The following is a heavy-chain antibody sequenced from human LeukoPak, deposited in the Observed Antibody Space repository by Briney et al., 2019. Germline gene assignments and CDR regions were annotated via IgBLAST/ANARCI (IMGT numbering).Heavy chain of an antibody. Sequence: GGSLRLSCAASGFTLSNHWMTWVRQVPGRGPEWVANVNRDGSETYYLDSVKGRFTISKDNAKNTLYLQMNSLRAEDTAVYYCAKAPLLTTVTHFDYWGQGTLVTVSS. J-gene: IGHJ4*02. CDR3: AKAPLLTTVTHFDY. V-gene: IGHV3-7*03. CDR1: GFTLSNHW. D-gene: IGHD4-17*01. CDR2: VNRDGSET.